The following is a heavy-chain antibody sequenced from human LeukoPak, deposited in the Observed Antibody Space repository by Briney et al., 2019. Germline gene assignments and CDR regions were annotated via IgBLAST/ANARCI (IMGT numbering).Heavy chain of an antibody. J-gene: IGHJ4*02. CDR3: ARTVGYSYGFFDY. D-gene: IGHD5-18*01. V-gene: IGHV3-53*01. Sequence: GGSLRLSCAASGFTVSSNYMSWVRQAPGKGLEWVSVIYSGGSTYYADSVKGRFTISRDNSKNTLYLQMNSLRAEDTAVYYCARTVGYSYGFFDYWGRGTLVTVSS. CDR1: GFTVSSNY. CDR2: IYSGGST.